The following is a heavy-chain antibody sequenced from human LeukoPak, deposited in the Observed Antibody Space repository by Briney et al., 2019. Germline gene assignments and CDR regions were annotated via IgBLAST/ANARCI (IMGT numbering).Heavy chain of an antibody. J-gene: IGHJ5*02. CDR3: AKDVSWNWFDP. CDR1: GFTFSTYA. V-gene: IGHV3-30*18. CDR2: ISYDGSNK. Sequence: GGSLRLSYAASGFTFSTYAMHWVRQAPGKGLEWVAVISYDGSNKYYADSVKGRFTISRDNSKNTLYLQMNTLRAEDTAVYYCAKDVSWNWFDPWGQGILVTVSS.